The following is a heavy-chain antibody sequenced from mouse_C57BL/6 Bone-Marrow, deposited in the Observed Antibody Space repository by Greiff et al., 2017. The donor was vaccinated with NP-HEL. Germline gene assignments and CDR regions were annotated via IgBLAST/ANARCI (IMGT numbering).Heavy chain of an antibody. Sequence: EVQLQQSGTVLARPGASVKMSCKTSGYTFTSYWMHWVKQRPGQGLEWIGAIYPGNSDTSYNQKFKGKAKLTAGTSASTAYMELSSLTNDDSAVYYCTYGNYYYAMDYWGQGTSVTVSS. CDR1: GYTFTSYW. CDR3: TYGNYYYAMDY. J-gene: IGHJ4*01. CDR2: IYPGNSDT. V-gene: IGHV1-5*01. D-gene: IGHD2-1*01.